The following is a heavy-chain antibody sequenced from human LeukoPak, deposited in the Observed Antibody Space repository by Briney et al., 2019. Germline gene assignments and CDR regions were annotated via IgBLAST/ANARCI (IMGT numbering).Heavy chain of an antibody. CDR3: ARVPDYVWGSYRYGYFDY. CDR2: IYYSGST. V-gene: IGHV4-59*01. Sequence: SETLSLTCTVSGGSISSYYWSWIRQPPGKGLEWIGYIYYSGSTNYNPSLKSRVTISVDTSKNQFSLELSSVTAADTAVYYCARVPDYVWGSYRYGYFDYWGQGTLVTVSS. D-gene: IGHD3-16*02. CDR1: GGSISSYY. J-gene: IGHJ4*02.